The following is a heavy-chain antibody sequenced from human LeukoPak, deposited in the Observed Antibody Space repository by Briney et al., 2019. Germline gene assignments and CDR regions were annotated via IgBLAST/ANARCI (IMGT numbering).Heavy chain of an antibody. V-gene: IGHV3-30*18. Sequence: GGSLRLSCAASGFTFSSYGMHWVRQAPGKGLEWVAVISYDGSNKYYADSVKGRFTISRDNSKNTLYLQMNSLRAEDTAVYYCAKDTSAYSGGWYSPDYWGQGTLVTVSS. J-gene: IGHJ4*02. CDR2: ISYDGSNK. CDR3: AKDTSAYSGGWYSPDY. CDR1: GFTFSSYG. D-gene: IGHD6-19*01.